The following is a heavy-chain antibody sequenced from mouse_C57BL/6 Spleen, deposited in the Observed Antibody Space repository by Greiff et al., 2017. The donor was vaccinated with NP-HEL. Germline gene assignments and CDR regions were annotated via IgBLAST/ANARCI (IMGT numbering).Heavy chain of an antibody. D-gene: IGHD1-1*01. Sequence: EVQLQQSGAELVRPGASVKLSCTASGFNIKDDYMHWVKQRPEQGLEWIGWIDPENGDTEYASKFQGKATITADTSSNTAYLQLSSLTSEDTAVYYCTTPGRSYAMDYWGQGTSVTVSS. V-gene: IGHV14-4*01. CDR1: GFNIKDDY. CDR2: IDPENGDT. J-gene: IGHJ4*01. CDR3: TTPGRSYAMDY.